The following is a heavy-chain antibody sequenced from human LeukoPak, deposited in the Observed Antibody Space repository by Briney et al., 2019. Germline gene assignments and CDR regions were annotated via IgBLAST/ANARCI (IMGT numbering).Heavy chain of an antibody. CDR1: GGTFSSYT. CDR2: IIPIFGTP. Sequence: SVKVSCKTSGGTFSSYTISWVRQAPGQGLEWMGGIIPIFGTPHYAQKFQGRVTMTEDTSTDTAYMELSSLRSEDTAVYYCATDSYSYGYMDVWGKGTTVTVSS. CDR3: ATDSYSYGYMDV. V-gene: IGHV1-69*06. D-gene: IGHD5-18*01. J-gene: IGHJ6*03.